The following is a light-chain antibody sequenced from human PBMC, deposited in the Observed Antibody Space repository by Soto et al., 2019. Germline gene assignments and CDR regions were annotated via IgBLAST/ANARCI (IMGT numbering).Light chain of an antibody. CDR2: SNN. Sequence: QLVLTQPPSASGTPGQSVTISCSGSSSNIGSNTVNWYQQLPGTAPKLLIYSNNQRPSGVPDRFSGSKSGTSASLAISGLQSEDEADYYCAAWDDSLNGHVVFGGGTKLTVL. V-gene: IGLV1-44*01. J-gene: IGLJ2*01. CDR3: AAWDDSLNGHVV. CDR1: SSNIGSNT.